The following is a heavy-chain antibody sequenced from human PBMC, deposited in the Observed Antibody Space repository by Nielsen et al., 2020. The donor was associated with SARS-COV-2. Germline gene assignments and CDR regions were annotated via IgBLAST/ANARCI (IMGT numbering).Heavy chain of an antibody. CDR3: ARVGSYGDPEYLDY. Sequence: SLKISCAASGFTFDDYAMHWVRQAPGKGLEWVSGITWRSGILGYVDSVKGRFTISRDNARNTLYLQMNSLRVEDTAVYYCARVGSYGDPEYLDYWGQGALVTVSS. CDR2: ITWRSGIL. D-gene: IGHD4/OR15-4a*01. J-gene: IGHJ4*02. V-gene: IGHV3-9*01. CDR1: GFTFDDYA.